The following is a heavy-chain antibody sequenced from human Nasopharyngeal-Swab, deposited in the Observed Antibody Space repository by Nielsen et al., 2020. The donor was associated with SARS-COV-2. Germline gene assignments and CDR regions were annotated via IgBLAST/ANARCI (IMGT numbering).Heavy chain of an antibody. CDR1: GYTFTGYY. V-gene: IGHV1-2*06. J-gene: IGHJ4*02. CDR2: INPNSGGT. D-gene: IGHD1-26*01. Sequence: ASVKVSCKASGYTFTGYYMHWVRQAPGQGLEWMGRINPNSGGTNYAQKFQGRVTMTRDTSISTAYMELRRLRSDDTAVYYCARVGELLGYYFDYWGQGTLVTVSS. CDR3: ARVGELLGYYFDY.